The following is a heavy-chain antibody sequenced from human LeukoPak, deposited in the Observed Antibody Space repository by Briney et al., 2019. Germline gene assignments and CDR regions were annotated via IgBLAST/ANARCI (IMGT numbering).Heavy chain of an antibody. V-gene: IGHV3-21*01. CDR3: ARDSGYYDILTGYYVFRVFDY. D-gene: IGHD3-9*01. CDR1: GFTFSSYS. Sequence: GGSLRLACAASGFTFSSYSMNWVRQAPGKGLEWVSSISSSSSYIYYADSVKGRFTISRDNAKNSLYLQIHSLRAEDTAVYYCARDSGYYDILTGYYVFRVFDYWGQGTLVTVSS. J-gene: IGHJ4*02. CDR2: ISSSSSYI.